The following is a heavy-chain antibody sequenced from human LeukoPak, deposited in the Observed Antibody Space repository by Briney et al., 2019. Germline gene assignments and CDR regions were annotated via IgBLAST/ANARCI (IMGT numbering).Heavy chain of an antibody. CDR3: ARVEYYYDSSGYFDY. CDR1: GFTFDDYG. D-gene: IGHD3-22*01. CDR2: INWNGGST. Sequence: VGSPRLSCAASGFTFDDYGMSWVRQAPGKGLEWVSGINWNGGSTGYADSVKGRFTISRDNAKNSLYLQMNSLRAEDTALYYCARVEYYYDSSGYFDYWGQGTLATVSS. V-gene: IGHV3-20*04. J-gene: IGHJ4*02.